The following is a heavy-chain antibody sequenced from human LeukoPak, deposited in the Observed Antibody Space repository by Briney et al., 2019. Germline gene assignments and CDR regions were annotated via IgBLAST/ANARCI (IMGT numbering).Heavy chain of an antibody. CDR2: MNPNSGNT. CDR3: ARGVYDYYYDSSGYPNYDAFDI. Sequence: ASVKVSCKASGYTFTSYDINWVRQATGQGLEWMGWMNPNSGNTGYAQKFQGRVTMTRNTSISTACMELSSLRSEDTAVYYCARGVYDYYYDSSGYPNYDAFDIWGQGSLVTVSS. D-gene: IGHD3-22*01. CDR1: GYTFTSYD. V-gene: IGHV1-8*01. J-gene: IGHJ3*02.